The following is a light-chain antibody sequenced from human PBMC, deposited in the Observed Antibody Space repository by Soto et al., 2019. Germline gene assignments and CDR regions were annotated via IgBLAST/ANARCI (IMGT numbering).Light chain of an antibody. V-gene: IGLV3-1*01. CDR2: QNT. CDR1: KLGDKY. Sequence: SYELTQPPSVSVSPGQTATITCSGDKLGDKYVCWYQQRPGQPPVLVIYQNTNRPSGIPDRFSGSNSGNTATLTISETQAMDEADYYCQAWDSSTVVFGGGTKLTVL. CDR3: QAWDSSTVV. J-gene: IGLJ2*01.